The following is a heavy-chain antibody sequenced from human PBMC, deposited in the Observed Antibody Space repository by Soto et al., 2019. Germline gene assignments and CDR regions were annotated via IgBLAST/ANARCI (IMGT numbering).Heavy chain of an antibody. CDR3: ARDPRELQSWYYYYGMDV. D-gene: IGHD1-26*01. CDR1: GFTFSSYA. V-gene: IGHV3-30-3*01. Sequence: GGSLRLSCAASGFTFSSYAMHWVRQAPGKGLEWVAVISYDGSNKYYADSVKGRFTISRDNSKNTLYLQMNSLRAEDTAVYYCARDPRELQSWYYYYGMDVWGQGTTVTVSS. J-gene: IGHJ6*02. CDR2: ISYDGSNK.